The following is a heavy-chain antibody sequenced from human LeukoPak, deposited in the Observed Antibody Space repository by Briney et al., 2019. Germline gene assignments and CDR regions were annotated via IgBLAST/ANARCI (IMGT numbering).Heavy chain of an antibody. CDR3: ARGMDSGAYHYGAYYYYYMDV. CDR1: GYTFTMYS. J-gene: IGHJ6*03. V-gene: IGHV7-4-1*02. CDR2: INTNTRNP. D-gene: IGHD2-15*01. Sequence: ASVKISCKTSGYTFTMYSMNWVRQAPGQGLEWMGWINTNTRNPTYAQGFTGRFVFSLDTSVSTSYLQISSLKAEDTAVYFCARGMDSGAYHYGAYYYYYMDVWGKGTTVTVSS.